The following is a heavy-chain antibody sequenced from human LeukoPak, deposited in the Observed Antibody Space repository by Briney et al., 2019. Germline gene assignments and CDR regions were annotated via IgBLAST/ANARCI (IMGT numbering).Heavy chain of an antibody. CDR3: ARQGDIVVVPAATNWFDP. D-gene: IGHD2-2*01. J-gene: IGHJ5*02. V-gene: IGHV4-39*01. CDR2: IYYSGST. CDR1: GGSISSSSYY. Sequence: PSEILSLTCTVSGGSISSSSYYWGWSRQPPGKGLEWIGSIYYSGSTYYNPSLKRRVTISVDTSKNQFTLKLSSVTAADTAVYYCARQGDIVVVPAATNWFDPWGQGTLVTVSS.